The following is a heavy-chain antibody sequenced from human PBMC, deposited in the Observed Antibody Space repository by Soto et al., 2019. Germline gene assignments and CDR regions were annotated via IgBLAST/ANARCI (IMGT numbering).Heavy chain of an antibody. J-gene: IGHJ4*02. V-gene: IGHV1-69*01. CDR1: GGTFSSYA. Sequence: QVQLVQSGAEVKKPGSSVKVSCKASGGTFSSYAISWVRQAPGQGLEWMGGIIPIFGTANYAQKFQGRVTSTADESTSTAYRELSSLRSEDTAVYYCARGMIVVARPAYYFDYWGQGTLVTVSS. D-gene: IGHD3-22*01. CDR2: IIPIFGTA. CDR3: ARGMIVVARPAYYFDY.